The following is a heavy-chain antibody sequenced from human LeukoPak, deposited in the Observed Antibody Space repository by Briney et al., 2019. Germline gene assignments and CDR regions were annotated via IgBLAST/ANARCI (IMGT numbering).Heavy chain of an antibody. D-gene: IGHD4-17*01. J-gene: IGHJ5*02. CDR3: TKDPNGDYVGAFDP. V-gene: IGHV3-23*01. CDR1: GFTFSTFA. CDR2: ITGTHYTT. Sequence: SGGSLGLSCAASGFTFSTFAMTWVRQAPGKGLEWVSSITGTHYTTYNTDSVKGRFTISRDNSKNTLYLQMNSLRADDTAVYYCTKDPNGDYVGAFDPWGQGTLVTVSS.